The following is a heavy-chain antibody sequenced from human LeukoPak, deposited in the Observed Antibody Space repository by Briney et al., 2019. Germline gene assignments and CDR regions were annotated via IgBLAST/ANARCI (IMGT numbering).Heavy chain of an antibody. Sequence: SQTLSLTCAISGDSVSSNSAAWNWIRQSPSRGLEWLGRTCYRSKWYSDYAVSVKSRITINADTSRNQFSLQMNSVTPEDTAVYYCARGGSYSSSWEFDYWGQGTLVTVSS. V-gene: IGHV6-1*01. CDR2: TCYRSKWYS. J-gene: IGHJ4*02. CDR1: GDSVSSNSAA. CDR3: ARGGSYSSSWEFDY. D-gene: IGHD6-13*01.